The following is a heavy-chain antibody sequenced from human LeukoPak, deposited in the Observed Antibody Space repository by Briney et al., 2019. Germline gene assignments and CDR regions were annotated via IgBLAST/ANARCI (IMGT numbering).Heavy chain of an antibody. CDR1: GFTFSSYA. Sequence: GGSLRLSCAASGFTFSSYAMSWVRQAPGKGLEWVSAISGSGGSTYYADSVKGRFTISRDNSKNTLYLQMNSLRAEDTAVYYCAKALLWFGVEFYYMDVWGKGTTVTVSS. J-gene: IGHJ6*03. CDR2: ISGSGGST. V-gene: IGHV3-23*01. D-gene: IGHD3-10*01. CDR3: AKALLWFGVEFYYMDV.